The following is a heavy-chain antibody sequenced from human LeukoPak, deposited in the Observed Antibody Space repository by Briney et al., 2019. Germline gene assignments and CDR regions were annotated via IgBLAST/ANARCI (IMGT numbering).Heavy chain of an antibody. Sequence: PGRSLRLSCAASGFTFSSYGMHWVRQAPGKGLEWVAVIWYDGSNKYYADSVKGRFTISRDNSKNTLYLQMNSLRAEDTAVYYCARAVVYCSGGSCYLCGMDVWGQGTTVTVSS. CDR1: GFTFSSYG. V-gene: IGHV3-33*01. CDR3: ARAVVYCSGGSCYLCGMDV. CDR2: IWYDGSNK. J-gene: IGHJ6*02. D-gene: IGHD2-15*01.